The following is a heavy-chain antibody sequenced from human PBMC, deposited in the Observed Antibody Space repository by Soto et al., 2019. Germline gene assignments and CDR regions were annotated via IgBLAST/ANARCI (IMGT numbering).Heavy chain of an antibody. Sequence: QVQLVESGGGVVQPGRSLRLSCAASGFTFSSHGMHWVRQAPGKGLEWVAVISYDGSNKYYADSVKGRFTISRDNSKNTLYLQMNSLRAEDTAVYYCAKDQHGGKWFGDNGMDVWGQGTTVTVSS. CDR2: ISYDGSNK. CDR1: GFTFSSHG. J-gene: IGHJ6*02. V-gene: IGHV3-30*18. D-gene: IGHD3-10*01. CDR3: AKDQHGGKWFGDNGMDV.